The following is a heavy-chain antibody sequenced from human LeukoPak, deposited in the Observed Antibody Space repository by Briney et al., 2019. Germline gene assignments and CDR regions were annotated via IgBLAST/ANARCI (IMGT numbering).Heavy chain of an antibody. V-gene: IGHV4-59*01. Sequence: PSQTLSLTCTVSGGSMSSYYWIWIRQPPGNGLESMRYIYSSRTTNYNHSLKSRVTISVDKSKTQLSLKLSSVTAADPAVYSCASGSKVSSWPGGYFDLWGRGTLVTVSS. D-gene: IGHD6-13*01. CDR1: GGSMSSYY. CDR3: ASGSKVSSWPGGYFDL. CDR2: IYSSRTT. J-gene: IGHJ2*01.